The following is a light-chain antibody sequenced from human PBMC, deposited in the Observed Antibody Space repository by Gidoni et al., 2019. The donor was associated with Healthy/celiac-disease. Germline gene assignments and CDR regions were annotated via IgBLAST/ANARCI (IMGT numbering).Light chain of an antibody. J-gene: IGKJ1*01. CDR1: QSLLHSNGYNY. Sequence: DIVMTQSPLSLTVTPGEPASISCRSSQSLLHSNGYNYLDWYLQKPGHSPQLLIYLGSNRASGVPDRFSGSGSGTDFTLKISSVEAEDVGVYYCMQALQTPWTFGQGTKVEIK. V-gene: IGKV2-28*01. CDR3: MQALQTPWT. CDR2: LGS.